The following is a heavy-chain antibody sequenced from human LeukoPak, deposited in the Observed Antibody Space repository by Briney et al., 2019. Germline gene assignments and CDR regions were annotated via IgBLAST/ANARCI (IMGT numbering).Heavy chain of an antibody. CDR3: AKPSSGNYPPTGY. J-gene: IGHJ4*02. D-gene: IGHD1-26*01. CDR2: ISGSGDRT. CDR1: GFTFSSYD. Sequence: GGSLRLSCAASGFTFSSYDVSWVRQAPGKGLEWVSAISGSGDRTHYADPVKGRFTTSRDNSKNTLYLQINSLRAEDTAVYYCAKPSSGNYPPTGYWGQGTLVTVSS. V-gene: IGHV3-23*01.